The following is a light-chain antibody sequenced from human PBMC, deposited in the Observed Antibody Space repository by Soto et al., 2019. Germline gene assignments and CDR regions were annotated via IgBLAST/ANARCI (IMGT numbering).Light chain of an antibody. CDR1: SSDVGGYKY. V-gene: IGLV2-14*01. CDR2: VVS. CDR3: SSYTTTSTYL. Sequence: QSALTQPASVSGSPGQSITITCTGTSSDVGGYKYVSWYQQHPGKAPKLLIYVVSNRPSGVSNRFSGSKAGNTASLTISGLRDEDEADYYCSSYTTTSTYLFGTGTKLTVL. J-gene: IGLJ1*01.